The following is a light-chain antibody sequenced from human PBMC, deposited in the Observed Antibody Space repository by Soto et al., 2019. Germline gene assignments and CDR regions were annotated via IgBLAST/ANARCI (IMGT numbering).Light chain of an antibody. J-gene: IGLJ3*02. Sequence: QSVLTQPASVSGSPGQSITISCTGTSSDVGGYNYVSWYQQHPGKAPKLMIYEVSNRPSGVSHRFSGSKSGNTASLTISGLQAEDEADYYCSSYTSSSWVFGGGTKVTVL. CDR3: SSYTSSSWV. CDR2: EVS. V-gene: IGLV2-14*01. CDR1: SSDVGGYNY.